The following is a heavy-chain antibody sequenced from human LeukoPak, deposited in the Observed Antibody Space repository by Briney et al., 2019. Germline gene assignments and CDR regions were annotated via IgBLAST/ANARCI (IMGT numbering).Heavy chain of an antibody. CDR1: GGSFSDYY. D-gene: IGHD6-19*01. CDR2: MNDSPSA. Sequence: SETLSLTCVVYGGSFSDYYWSWVRQPPGKGLEWIGEMNDSPSASYNPSLKSRVTISRDTSTNQFSLKLTSVTAADTAVYYCATSSGWDWGGYWGQGTLVTVSS. J-gene: IGHJ4*02. CDR3: ATSSGWDWGGY. V-gene: IGHV4-34*01.